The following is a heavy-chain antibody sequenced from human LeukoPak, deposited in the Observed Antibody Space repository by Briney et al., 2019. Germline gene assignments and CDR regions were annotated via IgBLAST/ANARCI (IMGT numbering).Heavy chain of an antibody. V-gene: IGHV3-15*01. CDR1: GFTFSDAW. Sequence: GGSLRLSCAASGFTFSDAWMSCVREAPGQGLEWIGRIKSRVVGATTDYNAPVKGRFTISRDDSEDMLDLQMDSLKIEDTAMYYCLTGFSAAPHDGYWGQGTRVTVSS. CDR3: LTGFSAAPHDGY. J-gene: IGHJ4*02. D-gene: IGHD2-15*01. CDR2: IKSRVVGATT.